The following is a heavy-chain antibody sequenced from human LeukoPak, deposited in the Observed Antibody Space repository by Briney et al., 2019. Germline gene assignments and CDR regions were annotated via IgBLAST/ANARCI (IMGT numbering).Heavy chain of an antibody. Sequence: GGSLRLSCAASGFTFSSYAMSWVRQAPGKGLEWVSAISGSGGSTYYADSVKGRFTISSDNSKNTLYLQMNSLRAEDTAVYYCLLLWFGEVPHNWFDPWGQGTLVTVSS. J-gene: IGHJ5*02. CDR1: GFTFSSYA. V-gene: IGHV3-23*01. CDR3: LLLWFGEVPHNWFDP. CDR2: ISGSGGST. D-gene: IGHD3-10*01.